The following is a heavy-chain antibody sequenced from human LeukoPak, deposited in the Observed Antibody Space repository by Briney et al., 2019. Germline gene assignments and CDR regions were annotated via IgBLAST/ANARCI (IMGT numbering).Heavy chain of an antibody. V-gene: IGHV3-23*01. CDR2: IRGSGGTT. CDR3: AKEREETGYFNAPIDQ. D-gene: IGHD3-9*01. J-gene: IGHJ4*02. CDR1: GFSFTTLA. Sequence: GASLRLSCAASGFSFTTLAMNWVRKAPGKGLEWVSGIRGSGGTTFYADSVEGRFTISRDNSNNTLFLQMDRLKGEDTAVYFCAKEREETGYFNAPIDQGGQGTLVTVS.